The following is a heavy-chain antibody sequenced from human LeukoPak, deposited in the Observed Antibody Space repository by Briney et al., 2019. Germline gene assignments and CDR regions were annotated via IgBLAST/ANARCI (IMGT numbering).Heavy chain of an antibody. V-gene: IGHV4-31*03. Sequence: SETLSLTCTVSGGSISSGGNYWSWIRQHPGKGLEWIEYIYYTGSTNNNPSLKSRITLSVDTSKNQFSLRLSSVTAADTAVYYCARRVGKYPTYYFDYWGQGTLATVSS. J-gene: IGHJ4*02. D-gene: IGHD1-1*01. CDR2: IYYTGST. CDR1: GGSISSGGNY. CDR3: ARRVGKYPTYYFDY.